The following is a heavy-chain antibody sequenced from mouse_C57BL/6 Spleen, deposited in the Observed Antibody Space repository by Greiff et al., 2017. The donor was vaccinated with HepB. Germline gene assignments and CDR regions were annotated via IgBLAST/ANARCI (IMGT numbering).Heavy chain of an antibody. V-gene: IGHV1-82*01. CDR2: IYPGDGDT. CDR3: ARQDYYGSSPYWYFDV. Sequence: VQLVESGPELVKPGASVKISCKASGYAFSSSWMNWVKQRPGKGLEWIGRIYPGDGDTNYNGKFKGKATLTADKSSSTAYMQLSSLTSEDAAVYFCARQDYYGSSPYWYFDVWGTGTTVTVSS. D-gene: IGHD1-1*01. CDR1: GYAFSSSW. J-gene: IGHJ1*03.